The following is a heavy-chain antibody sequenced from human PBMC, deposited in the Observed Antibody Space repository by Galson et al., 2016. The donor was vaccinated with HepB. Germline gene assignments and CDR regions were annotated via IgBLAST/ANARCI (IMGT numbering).Heavy chain of an antibody. Sequence: SLRLSCAASGFTFSSYAMHWVRQAPGKGLEWVAVISYDGSNKYYADSVKGRFTISRDNSKNTLYLQMNSLRAEDTAVYYCARTRYCSSTSCYYYYYGMDGWGQGTTVTVSS. D-gene: IGHD2-2*01. CDR3: ARTRYCSSTSCYYYYYGMDG. J-gene: IGHJ6*02. CDR2: ISYDGSNK. CDR1: GFTFSSYA. V-gene: IGHV3-30*04.